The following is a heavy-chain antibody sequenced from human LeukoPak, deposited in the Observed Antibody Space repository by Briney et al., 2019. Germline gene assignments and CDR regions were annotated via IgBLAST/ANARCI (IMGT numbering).Heavy chain of an antibody. J-gene: IGHJ4*02. D-gene: IGHD3-10*01. CDR1: GFTFSSYG. V-gene: IGHV3-30*18. CDR2: ISYDGSNK. CDR3: AKGKYYYGSGSYYNTLDY. Sequence: GGSLRLSCAASGFTFSSYGMHWVRQAPGKGLEWVAVISYDGSNKYYADSVKGRFTISRDNSKNTLYLQMNSLRAEDTAVYYCAKGKYYYGSGSYYNTLDYWGQGTLVIVSS.